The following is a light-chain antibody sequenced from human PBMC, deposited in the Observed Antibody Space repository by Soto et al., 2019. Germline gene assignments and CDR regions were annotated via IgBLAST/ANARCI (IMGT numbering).Light chain of an antibody. J-gene: IGLJ1*01. CDR3: SSFTTSSTLV. CDR1: SSDVGSFDS. Sequence: QSALTQPPSVSGSPGQPITISCTGTSSDVGSFDSVAWYQHNPGKAPKLMIYDVSNRPSGVSSRFSGYKYGNTASLSISGLQTEDEANYCCSSFTTSSTLVFGTGTKVTVL. CDR2: DVS. V-gene: IGLV2-14*01.